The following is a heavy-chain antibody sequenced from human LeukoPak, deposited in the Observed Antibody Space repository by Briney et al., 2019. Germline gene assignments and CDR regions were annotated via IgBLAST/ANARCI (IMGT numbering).Heavy chain of an antibody. CDR2: ISAYNGNT. CDR3: ARGGYCSSISCYPGAVDY. J-gene: IGHJ4*02. CDR1: GYTFSNYG. D-gene: IGHD2-2*03. Sequence: ASVKVSCKASGYTFSNYGISWVRQAPGQGLQWMGWISAYNGNTNYAQRLQDRVTLTTDTSTSTAYMELRGLRSDDTAVYYCARGGYCSSISCYPGAVDYWGRGTLVTVSS. V-gene: IGHV1-18*01.